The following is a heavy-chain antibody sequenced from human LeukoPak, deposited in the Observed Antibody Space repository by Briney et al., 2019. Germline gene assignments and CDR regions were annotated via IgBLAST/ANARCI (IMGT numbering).Heavy chain of an antibody. J-gene: IGHJ4*02. CDR1: SGTFSGYY. CDR2: INNSGSN. V-gene: IGHV4-34*01. CDR3: ARGSIAVAVIPFDY. D-gene: IGHD6-19*01. Sequence: SETLSLTCSVYSGTFSGYYWSWIRQAPGKGLEWIGEINNSGSNNYNPSRKGRVTISVDTSKKQCSLKLRAVSAADTAVYYGARGSIAVAVIPFDYWGEGTLVTVSS.